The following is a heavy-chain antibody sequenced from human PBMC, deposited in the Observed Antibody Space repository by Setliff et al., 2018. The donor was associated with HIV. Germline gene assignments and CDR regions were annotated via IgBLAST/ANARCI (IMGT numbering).Heavy chain of an antibody. CDR1: GDSMSSGSYF. CDR3: ARSGNILTDYSYYSYFMDV. J-gene: IGHJ6*03. D-gene: IGHD3-9*01. CDR2: IYYTGFA. V-gene: IGHV4-39*02. Sequence: PSETLSLTCSVSGDSMSSGSYFWGWIRQTPGKGLEWIGNIYYTGFAYYNPSLKSRVTISLDTSKTHFYLNLTSVTDADTAVYYCARSGNILTDYSYYSYFMDVWGGGTTVTVSS.